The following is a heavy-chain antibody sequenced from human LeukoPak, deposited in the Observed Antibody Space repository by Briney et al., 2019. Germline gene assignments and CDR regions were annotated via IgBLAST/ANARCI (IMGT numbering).Heavy chain of an antibody. J-gene: IGHJ6*02. Sequence: GGSLRLSCAASGVTFSSYSMNWVRQAPGKGLEWVSYISSSSSTIYYADSVKGRFTISRDNAKNSLYLQMNSLRAEDTAVYYCARDCEWCGSGSYPTLLFRYYGMDVWGQGTTVTVSS. D-gene: IGHD3-10*01. CDR2: ISSSSSTI. V-gene: IGHV3-48*01. CDR3: ARDCEWCGSGSYPTLLFRYYGMDV. CDR1: GVTFSSYS.